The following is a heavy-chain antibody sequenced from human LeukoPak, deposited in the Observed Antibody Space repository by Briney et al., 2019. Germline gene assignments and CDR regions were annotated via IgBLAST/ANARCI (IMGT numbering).Heavy chain of an antibody. D-gene: IGHD2-2*01. CDR1: GFSFSNHG. J-gene: IGHJ4*02. CDR3: AKEGTGYCSSTSCQGWRYFDY. CDR2: IWFDGSNN. V-gene: IGHV3-33*03. Sequence: GRSLRLSCAASGFSFSNHGMHWVRQAPGKGLEWVAVIWFDGSNNFYADSVKGRFTISRDNAKNSLYLQMNSLRAEDTALYYCAKEGTGYCSSTSCQGWRYFDYWGQGTLVTVSS.